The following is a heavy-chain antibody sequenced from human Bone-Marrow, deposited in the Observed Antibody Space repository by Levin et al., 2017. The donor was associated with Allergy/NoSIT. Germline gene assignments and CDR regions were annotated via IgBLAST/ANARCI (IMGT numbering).Heavy chain of an antibody. V-gene: IGHV4-4*02. CDR1: GVSISETNW. Sequence: GSLRLSCTVSGVSISETNWWTWVRQSPGKGLEWIGEIYHDGSSTYRPSLEGRSTLSVAKSKTQFSFRLSSLTAAATAVYYCARGGGYFFGPRDPLDLWGQGTLVTVSS. CDR3: ARGGGYFFGPRDPLDL. J-gene: IGHJ3*01. CDR2: IYHDGSS. D-gene: IGHD3-22*01.